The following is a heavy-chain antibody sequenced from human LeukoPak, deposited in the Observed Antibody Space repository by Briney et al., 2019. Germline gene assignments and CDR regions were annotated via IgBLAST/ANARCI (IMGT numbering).Heavy chain of an antibody. Sequence: GGSLRLSCAASGFIFTTSGMNWVRQAPGKGLEWLAYISDTGHTIYYADSVKGRFTISRDNSKNTLYLQMNSLRAEDTAVYYCARRLEYSGSKGVFDYWGQGTLVTVSS. J-gene: IGHJ4*02. D-gene: IGHD1-26*01. CDR1: GFIFTTSG. CDR3: ARRLEYSGSKGVFDY. CDR2: ISDTGHTI. V-gene: IGHV3-48*01.